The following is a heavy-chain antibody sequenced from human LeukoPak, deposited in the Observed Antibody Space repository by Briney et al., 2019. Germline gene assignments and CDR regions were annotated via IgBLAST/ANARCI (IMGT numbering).Heavy chain of an antibody. V-gene: IGHV4-59*12. Sequence: SETLSLTCTVSGGSISSYYWSWIRQPPGKGLEWIGYIYYSGSTNYNPSLKSRVTISVDTSKNQFPLKLSSVTAADTAVYYCARDFAVTWTAFDYWGQGTLATVSS. CDR3: ARDFAVTWTAFDY. CDR2: IYYSGST. J-gene: IGHJ4*02. CDR1: GGSISSYY. D-gene: IGHD4-23*01.